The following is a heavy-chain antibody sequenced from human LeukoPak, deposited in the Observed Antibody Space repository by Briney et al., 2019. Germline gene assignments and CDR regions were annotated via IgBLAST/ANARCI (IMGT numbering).Heavy chain of an antibody. CDR1: GYTFTDYY. CDR3: ARGVFEGDGYNLLDY. CDR2: INSNSGDT. Sequence: ASVKVSCKASGYTFTDYYIHWVRQAPGQGLEWVGWINSNSGDTEYAQTFQGRVTMTRDTSISTFYMDLTGLRSDDTAVYHCARGVFEGDGYNLLDYWGQGTLVTVSS. V-gene: IGHV1-2*02. D-gene: IGHD5-24*01. J-gene: IGHJ4*02.